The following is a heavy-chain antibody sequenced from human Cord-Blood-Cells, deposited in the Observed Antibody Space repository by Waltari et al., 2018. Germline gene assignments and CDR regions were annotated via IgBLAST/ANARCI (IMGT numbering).Heavy chain of an antibody. CDR1: GFSLSTSGVG. V-gene: IGHV2-5*02. J-gene: IGHJ3*02. Sequence: QITLKESGPTLVKPTQTLTLTCTFSGFSLSTSGVGVGWIRQPPGKALEWLALIYWDDDKRYSPSLESRLTITKDTSKNQVVLTMTNMDPVDTATYYCAHRSITIFGVVSDAFDIWGQGTMVTVSS. CDR3: AHRSITIFGVVSDAFDI. CDR2: IYWDDDK. D-gene: IGHD3-3*01.